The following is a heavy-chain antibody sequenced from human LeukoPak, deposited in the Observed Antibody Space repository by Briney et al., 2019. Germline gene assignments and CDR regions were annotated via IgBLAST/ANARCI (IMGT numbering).Heavy chain of an antibody. CDR2: ISGSGGST. CDR3: ARVRYSYGYDGSFY. D-gene: IGHD5-18*01. J-gene: IGHJ4*02. V-gene: IGHV3-23*01. CDR1: GFTFSNYA. Sequence: QPGGSLRLSCAASGFTFSNYAMSWVRQAPGKGLEWVSTISGSGGSTYYADSVKGRFTFSRDNSKNTLYLQMNSLRGDDTAVYYCARVRYSYGYDGSFYWGQGTLVTVSS.